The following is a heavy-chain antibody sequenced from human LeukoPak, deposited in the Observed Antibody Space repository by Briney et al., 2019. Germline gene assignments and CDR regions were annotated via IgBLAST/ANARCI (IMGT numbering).Heavy chain of an antibody. CDR2: ISSSSYI. CDR3: ARRWYCSSTSCYTGRRAAFDI. CDR1: GFTFSSYS. D-gene: IGHD2-2*02. J-gene: IGHJ3*02. Sequence: PGGSLRLSCAASGFTFSSYSMNWVRQAPGKGLEWVSSISSSSYIYYADSVKGRFTISRDNAKNSLYLQMNSLRAEDTAVYYCARRWYCSSTSCYTGRRAAFDIWGQGTMVTVSS. V-gene: IGHV3-21*01.